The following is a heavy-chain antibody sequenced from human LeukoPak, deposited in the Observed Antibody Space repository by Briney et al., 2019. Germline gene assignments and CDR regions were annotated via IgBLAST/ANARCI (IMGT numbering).Heavy chain of an antibody. V-gene: IGHV4-39*07. Sequence: SETLSLTCTVSDGSISSSSHCWGWIRQPPGKGLEWIGIIYYSGSTNYNPSLKSRVTISVDTSKNQFSLKLSSVTAADTAVYYCARGARSSSSWRLGNWFDPWGQGTLVTVSS. J-gene: IGHJ5*02. CDR1: DGSISSSSHC. D-gene: IGHD6-13*01. CDR2: IYYSGST. CDR3: ARGARSSSSWRLGNWFDP.